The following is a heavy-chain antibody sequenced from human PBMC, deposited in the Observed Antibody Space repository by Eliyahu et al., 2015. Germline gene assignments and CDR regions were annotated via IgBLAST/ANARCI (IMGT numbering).Heavy chain of an antibody. CDR1: XXXISSGDYY. J-gene: IGHJ6*03. V-gene: IGHV4-30-4*01. CDR2: IYYSGST. CDR3: ARAPSGGDMDV. D-gene: IGHD1-14*01. Sequence: QVQLQESGPGLVKPSQTLSLTCXVSXXXISSGDYYWXWXRQPPGKGLEWXGYIYYSGSTYYNPSXKSRVTISVDTSKNQFSLKLSSVTAADTAVYYCARAPSGGDMDVWGKGTTVTVSS.